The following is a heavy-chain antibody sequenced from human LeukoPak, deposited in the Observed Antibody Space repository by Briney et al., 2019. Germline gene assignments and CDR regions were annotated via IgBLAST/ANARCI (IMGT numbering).Heavy chain of an antibody. CDR1: GFTFSDYY. CDR2: ISSSGSTI. V-gene: IGHV3-11*01. J-gene: IGHJ4*02. D-gene: IGHD3-22*01. Sequence: PGGSLRLSGAASGFTFSDYYMSWIRQAPGKGLEWVSYISSSGSTIYYADSVKGRFTISRDNAKNSLYLQMNSLRAEDTAVYYCAKDGSEDYDSSGYPYYFDYWGQGTLVTVSS. CDR3: AKDGSEDYDSSGYPYYFDY.